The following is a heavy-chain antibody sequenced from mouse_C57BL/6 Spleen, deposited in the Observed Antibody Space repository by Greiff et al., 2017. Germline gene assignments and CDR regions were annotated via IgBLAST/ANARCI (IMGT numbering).Heavy chain of an antibody. J-gene: IGHJ4*01. Sequence: QVQLQQPGAELVRPGSSVKLSCKASGYTFTSYWMDWVKQRPGQGLEWIGNIYPSDSETHYNQKFKDKATLTVDKSSSTAYLQLSSLTSVDSAVYFCARSGGAYAMGYWGQGTSVTVSS. CDR2: IYPSDSET. D-gene: IGHD4-1*01. CDR1: GYTFTSYW. V-gene: IGHV1-61*01. CDR3: ARSGGAYAMGY.